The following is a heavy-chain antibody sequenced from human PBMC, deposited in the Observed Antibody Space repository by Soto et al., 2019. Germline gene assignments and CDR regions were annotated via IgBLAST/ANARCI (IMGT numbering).Heavy chain of an antibody. J-gene: IGHJ4*02. CDR2: ISAYSGNT. D-gene: IGHD2-15*01. CDR1: GYSFTNYG. V-gene: IGHV1-18*01. CDR3: ARVAGYAALDN. Sequence: ASVKVSCKASGYSFTNYGISWVRQAPGQGLEWMGWISAYSGNTNYAQKLQGRVTMTTDTPTSTAYMELRSLRSDDTAVYFCARVAGYAALDNWGQGTLVTVSS.